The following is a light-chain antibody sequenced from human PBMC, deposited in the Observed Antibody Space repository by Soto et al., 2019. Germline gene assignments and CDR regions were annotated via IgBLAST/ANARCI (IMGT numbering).Light chain of an antibody. Sequence: EIVMTQSPATLVVSPGERGTRSCRASQSVSSNLAWYQQKPGQSARLLIYDAYNRATGITARFSGSGSGTDFTITISSLEPEDFAVYYCQQRSNWPITVGPGTRLEIK. J-gene: IGKJ5*01. CDR1: QSVSSN. CDR2: DAY. V-gene: IGKV3-11*01. CDR3: QQRSNWPIT.